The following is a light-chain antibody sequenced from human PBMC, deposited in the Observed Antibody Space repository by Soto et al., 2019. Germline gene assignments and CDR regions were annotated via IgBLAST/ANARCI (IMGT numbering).Light chain of an antibody. J-gene: IGKJ4*01. CDR3: QQRSSWPLT. CDR1: QSVGTY. CDR2: DAF. Sequence: EIVFTQSPATLSLSPGERATLSCKASQSVGTYFAWYQQTPGQAPRLLICDAFSGATGIPARFTGSGFGTDFTLTISSQEAEGFAVYFCQQRSSWPLTFGGGTMVEIK. V-gene: IGKV3-11*01.